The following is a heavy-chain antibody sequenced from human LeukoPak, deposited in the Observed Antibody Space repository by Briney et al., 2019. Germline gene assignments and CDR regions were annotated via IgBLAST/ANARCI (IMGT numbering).Heavy chain of an antibody. CDR3: ARDISRGGNFDY. J-gene: IGHJ4*02. D-gene: IGHD3-10*01. CDR2: ISSSGSTI. CDR1: GFTFSNYE. V-gene: IGHV3-48*03. Sequence: GGSLRLSCAASGFTFSNYEMHWVRQAPGKGLEWVSYISSSGSTIYHADSVKGRFTIPRDNAKNSLYLQMNSLRAEDTAVYYCARDISRGGNFDYWGQGTLVTVSS.